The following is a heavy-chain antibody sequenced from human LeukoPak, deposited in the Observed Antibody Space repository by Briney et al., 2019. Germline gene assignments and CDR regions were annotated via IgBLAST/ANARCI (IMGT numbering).Heavy chain of an antibody. V-gene: IGHV1-24*01. D-gene: IGHD2-8*01. CDR2: FDPEDGET. J-gene: IGHJ6*02. CDR3: ATLGSEHCTNGVCYVVDV. CDR1: GYTLTELS. Sequence: ASVKVSCKVSGYTLTELSMHWVRQAPGKGLEWMGGFDPEDGETIYAQKFQGRVTMTEDTSTDTAYMELSSLRSEDTAVYYCATLGSEHCTNGVCYVVDVWGQGTTVTVSS.